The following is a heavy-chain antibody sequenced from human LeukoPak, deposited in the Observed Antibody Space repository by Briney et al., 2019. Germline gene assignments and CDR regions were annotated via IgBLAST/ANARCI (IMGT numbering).Heavy chain of an antibody. CDR2: ISWDGGST. Sequence: GGSLRLSCAASGFTVSSNEMSWVRQAPGKGLEWVSLISWDGGSTYYADSVKGRFTISRDNSKNSLYLQMNSLRAEDTALYYCAKEGGVYWGQGTLVTVSS. J-gene: IGHJ4*02. CDR1: GFTVSSNE. CDR3: AKEGGVY. D-gene: IGHD3-16*01. V-gene: IGHV3-43D*03.